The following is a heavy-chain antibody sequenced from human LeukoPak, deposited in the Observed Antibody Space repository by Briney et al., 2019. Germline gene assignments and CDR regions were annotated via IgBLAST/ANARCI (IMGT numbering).Heavy chain of an antibody. D-gene: IGHD3-22*01. V-gene: IGHV3-30-3*01. CDR3: ARDIGYYDESVDY. CDR1: GFTFSSYA. J-gene: IGHJ4*02. CDR2: ISYDGSNK. Sequence: GGSLRLSCAASGFTFSSYAMHWVRQAPGKGLEWVAVISYDGSNKYYADSVKGRFTISRVNSKNTLYLQMNSLRAEDTAVYYCARDIGYYDESVDYWGQGTLVTVSS.